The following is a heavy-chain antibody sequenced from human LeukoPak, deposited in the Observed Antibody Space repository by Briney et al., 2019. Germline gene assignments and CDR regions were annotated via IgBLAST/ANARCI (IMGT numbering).Heavy chain of an antibody. CDR1: GGTFSSYA. J-gene: IGHJ6*02. D-gene: IGHD2-2*02. Sequence: VASVKVSCKASGGTFSSYAISWVRQAPGQGLEWMGGIIPIFGTANYAQKFQGRVTITADESTSTAYMELSSLRSEDTAVYYCAREGYNYYYGMDVWGQGTTVTVSS. V-gene: IGHV1-69*13. CDR2: IIPIFGTA. CDR3: AREGYNYYYGMDV.